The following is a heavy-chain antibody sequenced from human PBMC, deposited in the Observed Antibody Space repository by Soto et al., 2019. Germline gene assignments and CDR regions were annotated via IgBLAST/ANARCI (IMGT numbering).Heavy chain of an antibody. CDR1: GFTFRSFT. J-gene: IGHJ5*02. D-gene: IGHD2-2*01. CDR3: TRDASRDTSARGWFDP. CDR2: ISSNSAYI. Sequence: GGSLRLSCAASGFTFRSFTMNWVRQAPGKGLEWVSTISSNSAYIYYTDALRGRFTISRDNAKNSLHLQMNSLRAEDTAVYYCTRDASRDTSARGWFDPWGPGTLVTVSS. V-gene: IGHV3-21*01.